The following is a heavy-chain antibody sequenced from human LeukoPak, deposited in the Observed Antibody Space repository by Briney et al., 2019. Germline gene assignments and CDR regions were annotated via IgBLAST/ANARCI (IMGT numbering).Heavy chain of an antibody. CDR1: GGSISSYY. V-gene: IGHV4-59*01. CDR3: ARAGDQNWFDP. D-gene: IGHD3-16*01. Sequence: PSETLSLTCTVSGGSISSYYWSWIRQPPGKGLEWIGYIYYSGSTNYNPSLKSRVTISVDTSKNQFSLKLSSVTAADTAVYYCARAGDQNWFDPWGQGTLVTVSS. J-gene: IGHJ5*02. CDR2: IYYSGST.